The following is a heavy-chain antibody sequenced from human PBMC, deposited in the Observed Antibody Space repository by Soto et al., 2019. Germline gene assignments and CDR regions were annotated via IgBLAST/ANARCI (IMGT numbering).Heavy chain of an antibody. Sequence: QVQLVQSGAEVKKPGASVKVSCKASGYTFTGYFMHWVRQAPGQGLEWLGWINPNSGGTEYAQKFQGRFTMTRDTSTTTAYMDLSWLTSDDTAVYYCVTSLGYSGYNWGLDYWGQGTLVTVSS. J-gene: IGHJ4*02. CDR2: INPNSGGT. V-gene: IGHV1-2*02. D-gene: IGHD5-12*01. CDR1: GYTFTGYF. CDR3: VTSLGYSGYNWGLDY.